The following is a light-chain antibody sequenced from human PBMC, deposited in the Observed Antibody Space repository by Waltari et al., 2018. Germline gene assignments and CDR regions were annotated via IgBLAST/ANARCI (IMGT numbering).Light chain of an antibody. CDR2: GVN. Sequence: QSALTQPASVSGSPGQSITISCTGTSRDIGLYNCVSWYQLHPGEAPTLILYGVNSRPSGVSNRFSGSKSVNTASLTISGLQGDDEADYFCASCTDTIPPVVFGGGTKLTVL. CDR3: ASCTDTIPPVV. CDR1: SRDIGLYNC. J-gene: IGLJ2*01. V-gene: IGLV2-14*01.